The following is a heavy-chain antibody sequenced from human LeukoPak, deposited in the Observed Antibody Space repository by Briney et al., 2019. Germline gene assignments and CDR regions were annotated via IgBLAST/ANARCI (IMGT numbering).Heavy chain of an antibody. V-gene: IGHV3-7*01. CDR1: GFTFNNYW. Sequence: PGGTLRLSCVASGFTFNNYWMTWVRQAPGKGLEWVANMSHEGSARYYGDSVKGRFTISRDDAKNSLFLQMNSLRADDTALYYCARDNTGFDYWGQGTLV. CDR3: ARDNTGFDY. J-gene: IGHJ4*02. D-gene: IGHD1-1*01. CDR2: MSHEGSAR.